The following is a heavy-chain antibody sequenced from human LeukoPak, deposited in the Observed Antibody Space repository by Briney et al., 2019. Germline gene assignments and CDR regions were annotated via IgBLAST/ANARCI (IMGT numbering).Heavy chain of an antibody. V-gene: IGHV4-59*01. CDR2: IYNSGST. Sequence: PSETLSLSSTVSRGSISIYYWSWSRQPPGKGLEWSGYIYNSGSTNSNPSFKSRVTISLDTSKNPFSLKLSSVTAADTAVYYCACLTTADAFDIWGQGTMVTVSS. J-gene: IGHJ3*02. CDR3: ACLTTADAFDI. D-gene: IGHD3-22*01. CDR1: RGSISIYY.